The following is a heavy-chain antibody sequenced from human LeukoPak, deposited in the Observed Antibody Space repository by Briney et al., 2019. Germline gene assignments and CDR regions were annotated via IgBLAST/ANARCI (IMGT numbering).Heavy chain of an antibody. V-gene: IGHV3-64*02. J-gene: IGHJ6*03. Sequence: GGSLRLSCAASGFTFSSFAMHWVREAPGKGLEYVSAISTNGGSTYYAASVKGRFTISRDNSKNTLYLQVDSLRAEDMAVYYCGRGGGGFGYHYYYMDVWGKGTTVTVSS. CDR3: GRGGGGFGYHYYYMDV. CDR1: GFTFSSFA. D-gene: IGHD3-16*01. CDR2: ISTNGGST.